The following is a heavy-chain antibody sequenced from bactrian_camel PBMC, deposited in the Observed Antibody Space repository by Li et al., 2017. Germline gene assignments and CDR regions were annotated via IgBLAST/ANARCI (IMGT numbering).Heavy chain of an antibody. Sequence: HVQLVESGGGSVQAGGSLRLSCVVSGFTASRYCMGWFRQAPGKEREGVAAIDYDGDTTYRTAVKGRFTISKDTANNTLYLQMDELKPEDTAKYFCAKGIQKCPGNYCRPEGQGTQVTVS. CDR1: GFTASRYC. CDR2: IDYDGDTT. J-gene: IGHJ4*01. V-gene: IGHV3S1*01. D-gene: IGHD2*01.